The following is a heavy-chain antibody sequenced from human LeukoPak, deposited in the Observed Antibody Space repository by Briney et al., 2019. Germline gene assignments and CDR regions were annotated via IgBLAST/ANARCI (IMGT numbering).Heavy chain of an antibody. V-gene: IGHV3-7*01. J-gene: IGHJ4*02. CDR2: INQDGSEK. Sequence: GGSLRLYCAASGFTFSSYGMHWVRQAPGKGLEWVANINQDGSEKYYVDSVKGRFTISRDNAKNSLYLQMNSLRAEDTAVYYCARYCSGGSCWDYWGQGTLVTVSS. D-gene: IGHD2-15*01. CDR1: GFTFSSYG. CDR3: ARYCSGGSCWDY.